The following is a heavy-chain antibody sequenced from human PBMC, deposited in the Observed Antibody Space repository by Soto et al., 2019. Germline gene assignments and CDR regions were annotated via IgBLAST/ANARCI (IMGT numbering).Heavy chain of an antibody. CDR2: IYNNGDT. Sequence: SETLSLTCTVSGGPFSSGGYYWSWIRQEPGKGLEWIGYIYNNGDTSYNPSLKSRVTIAADTSKTQFSLKLSSVTAADTAVYYCARGDSTASSVFDYWGQGMLVTVSS. CDR1: GGPFSSGGYY. V-gene: IGHV4-31*03. J-gene: IGHJ4*02. D-gene: IGHD3-16*01. CDR3: ARGDSTASSVFDY.